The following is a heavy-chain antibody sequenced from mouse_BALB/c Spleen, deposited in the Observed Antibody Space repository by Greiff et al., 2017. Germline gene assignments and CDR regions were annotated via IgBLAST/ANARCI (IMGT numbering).Heavy chain of an antibody. CDR3: ARAIYDGYSFAY. CDR1: GYSFTSYW. V-gene: IGHV1S127*01. D-gene: IGHD2-3*01. J-gene: IGHJ3*01. Sequence: VQLQQSGPQLVRPGASVKISCKASGYSFTSYWMHWVKQRPGQGLEWIGMIDPSDSETRLNQKFKDKATLTVDKSSSTAYMQLSSPTSEDSAVYYCARAIYDGYSFAYWGQGTLVTVSA. CDR2: IDPSDSET.